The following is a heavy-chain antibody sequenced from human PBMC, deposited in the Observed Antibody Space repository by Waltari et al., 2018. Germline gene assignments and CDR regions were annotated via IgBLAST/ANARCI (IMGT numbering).Heavy chain of an antibody. D-gene: IGHD1-26*01. Sequence: QVQLQESGPGLVKPSETLSLTCAVSGYSISSGYYWGWIRQPPGTGLEWIGSIYHSGSTYYNPSLKSRVTISVDTSKNQFSLKLSSVTAADTAVYYCARANSGSYLYYYYYYMDVWGKGTTVTVSS. CDR2: IYHSGST. J-gene: IGHJ6*03. CDR3: ARANSGSYLYYYYYYMDV. V-gene: IGHV4-38-2*01. CDR1: GYSISSGYY.